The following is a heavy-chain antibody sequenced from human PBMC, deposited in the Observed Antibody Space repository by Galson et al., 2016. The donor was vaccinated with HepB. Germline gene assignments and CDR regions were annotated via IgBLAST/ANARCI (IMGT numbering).Heavy chain of an antibody. J-gene: IGHJ4*02. CDR1: GFTLGDYS. D-gene: IGHD2-2*01. CDR3: ATSPSRGY. CDR2: ISSSSSTK. V-gene: IGHV3-48*01. Sequence: SLRLSCAASGFTLGDYSMNWVRQAPGKGLEWISFISSSSSTKFYADSVKGRFTISRDNAKNTLYLQMNSLRAEDTAVYYCATSPSRGYWGQGTLVTVSS.